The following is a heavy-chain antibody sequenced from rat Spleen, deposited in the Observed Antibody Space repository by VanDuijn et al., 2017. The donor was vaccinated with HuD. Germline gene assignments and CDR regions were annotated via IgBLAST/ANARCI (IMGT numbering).Heavy chain of an antibody. CDR2: ITHTDGNT. Sequence: EVQLVESGGGLVQPGRSLKLSCVASGFTFNNYWMTWIRQAPGKGLEWVASITHTDGNTYYPDSVKGRFTISRDNAKSTLYLQMNSLRSEDTATYYCARERDYSRYFDYWGQGVMVTVSS. CDR3: ARERDYSRYFDY. D-gene: IGHD1-8*01. V-gene: IGHV5-31*01. CDR1: GFTFNNYW. J-gene: IGHJ2*01.